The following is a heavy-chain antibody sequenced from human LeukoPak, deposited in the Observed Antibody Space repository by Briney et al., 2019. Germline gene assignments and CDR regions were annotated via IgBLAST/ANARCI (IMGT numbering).Heavy chain of an antibody. J-gene: IGHJ4*02. V-gene: IGHV1-46*01. CDR3: ATGYYYASSGYYY. CDR2: INPSGGST. CDR1: GYTFTSYY. Sequence: ASVKVSCKASGYTFTSYYMHWVRQAPGQGLEWMGIINPSGGSTSYAQKFQGRVTMTEDTSTDTAYMELSSLRSEDTALYYCATGYYYASSGYYYWGQGTLVTVSS. D-gene: IGHD3-22*01.